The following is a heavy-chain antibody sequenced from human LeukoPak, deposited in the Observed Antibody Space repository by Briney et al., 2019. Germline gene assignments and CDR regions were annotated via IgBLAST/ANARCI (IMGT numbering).Heavy chain of an antibody. V-gene: IGHV1-8*02. D-gene: IGHD3-10*01. CDR1: GYTFTSYD. Sequence: GASVKVSCKASGYTFTSYDIDWVRQATGQGLEWMGWMNPNSGNTAYAQKFQGRVAMTRSTSITTAYMELTSLRSEDTVVYYCARGPFGSGSFLDYWGQGTLVTVSS. CDR3: ARGPFGSGSFLDY. J-gene: IGHJ4*02. CDR2: MNPNSGNT.